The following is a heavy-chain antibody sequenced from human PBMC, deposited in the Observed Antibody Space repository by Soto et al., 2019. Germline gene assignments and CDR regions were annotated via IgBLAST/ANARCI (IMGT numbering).Heavy chain of an antibody. CDR3: TRARPRAPWFDP. Sequence: SETLSLTLTVPGSAFSSGTYYGSGRLQPPGKGLEWIGHIYFTGSTNHNPSLKSRVTMSLDTSRNQFSLKLSSVTAADTDVSYCTRARPRAPWFDPWGLGTLVTVSS. J-gene: IGHJ5*02. CDR1: GSAFSSGTYY. CDR2: IYFTGST. D-gene: IGHD1-26*01. V-gene: IGHV4-61*01.